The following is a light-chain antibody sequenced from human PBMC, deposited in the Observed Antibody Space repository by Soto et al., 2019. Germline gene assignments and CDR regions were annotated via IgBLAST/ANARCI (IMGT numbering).Light chain of an antibody. CDR2: GAS. V-gene: IGKV3-15*01. Sequence: EVVLTQSPDTLSLSPGETVTLSCRASQSVTGKLAINLAWYQQKPGQAPRLLIYGASTRATGIPARFSGSGSGTEFTLTISSLQSEDFAVYYCQQYNNWPPWTFGQGTKLEI. J-gene: IGKJ2*02. CDR1: QSVTGKLAIN. CDR3: QQYNNWPPWT.